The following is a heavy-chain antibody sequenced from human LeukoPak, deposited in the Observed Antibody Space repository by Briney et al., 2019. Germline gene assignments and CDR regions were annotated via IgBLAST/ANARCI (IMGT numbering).Heavy chain of an antibody. CDR3: TRDRRVRLRPLSEAHDY. CDR2: IRSKAYGGTT. J-gene: IGHJ4*02. V-gene: IGHV3-49*04. Sequence: GGSLRLSCTASGFTFGDYAMGWVRQAPGKGLGWVGFIRSKAYGGTTEYAASVKGRFTISRDDSKSIAYLQMNSLKTEDTAVYYCTRDRRVRLRPLSEAHDYWGQGTLVTVSS. CDR1: GFTFGDYA. D-gene: IGHD3-16*01.